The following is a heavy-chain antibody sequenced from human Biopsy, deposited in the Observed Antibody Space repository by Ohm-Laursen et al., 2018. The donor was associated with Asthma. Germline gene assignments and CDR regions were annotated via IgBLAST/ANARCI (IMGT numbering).Heavy chain of an antibody. CDR1: GFTFSSYS. CDR2: ISSSSSYI. V-gene: IGHV3-21*01. Sequence: LRLSCAASGFTFSSYSMNWVRQAPGKGLEWVSSISSSSSYIYYADSVKGRFTISRDNAKNSLYLQMNSLRAEDTAVYYCARVDTIFGVVIPIYYYYGMDVWGQGTTVTVSS. D-gene: IGHD3-3*01. CDR3: ARVDTIFGVVIPIYYYYGMDV. J-gene: IGHJ6*02.